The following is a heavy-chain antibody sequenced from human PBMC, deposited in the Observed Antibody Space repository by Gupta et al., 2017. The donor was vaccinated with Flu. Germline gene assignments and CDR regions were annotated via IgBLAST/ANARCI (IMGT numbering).Heavy chain of an antibody. V-gene: IGHV3-72*01. CDR3: ARVGCSSTSCYKGIYYYGMDV. J-gene: IGHJ6*02. CDR2: TRNKANSYTT. Sequence: EVQLVESGGGLVQPGGSLRLSCAASGFTFSDHYMDWVRQAPGKGLEWVGRTRNKANSYTTEYAASVKGRFTISRDDSKNSLYLQMNSLKTEDTAVYYCARVGCSSTSCYKGIYYYGMDVWGQGTTVTVSS. CDR1: GFTFSDHY. D-gene: IGHD2-2*02.